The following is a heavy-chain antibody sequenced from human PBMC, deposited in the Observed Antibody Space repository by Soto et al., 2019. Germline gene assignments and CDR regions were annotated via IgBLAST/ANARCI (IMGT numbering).Heavy chain of an antibody. Sequence: QVQLQEPGPGLVKPSQTLSLTCTVSGGSISSGGYYWSWIRQHPGKGLELSGYFHCSGSTYYNPSLQSRVTIWVGTSKMRFSRKLRYVPAADTDGYYCAREPLTWGQGTLVTVSS. CDR1: GGSISSGGYY. CDR3: AREPLT. J-gene: IGHJ1*01. V-gene: IGHV4-31*03. CDR2: FHCSGST.